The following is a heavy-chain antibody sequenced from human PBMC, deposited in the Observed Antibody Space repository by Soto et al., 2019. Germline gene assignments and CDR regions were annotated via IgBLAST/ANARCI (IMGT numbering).Heavy chain of an antibody. V-gene: IGHV1-69*06. D-gene: IGHD7-27*01. CDR3: TRGLGYSAS. CDR2: LVPIFLTA. CDR1: GDNFNNYA. J-gene: IGHJ4*02. Sequence: QVQLVQSGTEVKKPGSSVKVSCQASGDNFNNYAINWVRQAPGQGLEWMGGLVPIFLTANYAQKFQGRVTITADRSTSTAYMELISLISEDTAVYYCTRGLGYSASWGQGTLVTVSS.